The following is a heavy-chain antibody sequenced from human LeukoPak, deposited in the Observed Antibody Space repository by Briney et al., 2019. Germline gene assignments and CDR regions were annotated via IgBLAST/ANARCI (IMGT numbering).Heavy chain of an antibody. J-gene: IGHJ4*02. CDR2: ISSSSSYI. CDR3: ARYDDYGAHFDY. V-gene: IGHV3-21*01. Sequence: GGPLRLSCAASGFTFSSYSMNWVRQAPGKGLEWVSSISSSSSYIYYADSVKGRFTISRDNAKNSLYLQMNSLRAEDTAVYYCARYDDYGAHFDYWGQGTLVTVSS. D-gene: IGHD4-17*01. CDR1: GFTFSSYS.